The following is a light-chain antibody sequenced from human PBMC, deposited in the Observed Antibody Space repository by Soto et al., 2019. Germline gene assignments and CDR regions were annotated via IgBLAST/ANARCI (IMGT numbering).Light chain of an antibody. J-gene: IGKJ1*01. CDR1: EPVATN. V-gene: IGKV3-15*01. CDR3: QQYFEWPPMT. Sequence: EVMLIQSPATLSMSPGERATLSCRASEPVATNLAWYQQKPGQAPRLLISGASTRAAGISDRFRGGGSGTEFTLTITSLRSEDSGTYYCQQYFEWPPMTFGQGTKVEI. CDR2: GAS.